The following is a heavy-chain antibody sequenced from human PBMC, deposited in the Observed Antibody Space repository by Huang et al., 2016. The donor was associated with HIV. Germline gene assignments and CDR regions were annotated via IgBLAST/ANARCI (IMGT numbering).Heavy chain of an antibody. CDR3: GKDNGRDYYYGMDA. CDR1: GFTFDDYA. V-gene: IGHV3-9*01. CDR2: INWNSGNK. Sequence: EVQLVESGGGLVQPDSSLRLSCVVSGFTFDDYAMHWVRQAPGKGPEWVSGINWNSGNKGYADSVRGRFTIARDNAKNSLYLQMNSLRAEDTALYYCGKDNGRDYYYGMDAWGRGTTVIVSS. J-gene: IGHJ6*02.